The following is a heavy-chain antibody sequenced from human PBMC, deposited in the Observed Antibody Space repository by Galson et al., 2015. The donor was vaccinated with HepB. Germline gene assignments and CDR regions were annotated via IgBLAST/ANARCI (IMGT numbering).Heavy chain of an antibody. V-gene: IGHV1-2*02. J-gene: IGHJ4*02. D-gene: IGHD2-2*02. Sequence: SVKVSCKASGYTFTGYYMHWVRQAPGQGLEWMGWINPNSGGTNYAQKFQGRVTMTRDASISTAYMELSRLRSDDTAVYYCASTPGYCSSSSCYKPFYWGQGTLVTVSS. CDR3: ASTPGYCSSSSCYKPFY. CDR2: INPNSGGT. CDR1: GYTFTGYY.